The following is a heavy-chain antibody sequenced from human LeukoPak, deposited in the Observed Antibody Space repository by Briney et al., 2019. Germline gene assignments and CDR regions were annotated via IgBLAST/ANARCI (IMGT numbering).Heavy chain of an antibody. CDR1: GYTFTDYL. J-gene: IGHJ3*01. CDR2: INPTSGGA. CDR3: AREFRTTTWSYDAFDL. Sequence: ASVKVSCKASGYTFTDYLIHWVRQAPGQGLEWVGWINPTSGGADCAPKFKDRVRMTRDTSNSTSDMEMGRLTSDDTAVYYCAREFRTTTWSYDAFDLWGQGTMVTVSS. D-gene: IGHD1/OR15-1a*01. V-gene: IGHV1-2*02.